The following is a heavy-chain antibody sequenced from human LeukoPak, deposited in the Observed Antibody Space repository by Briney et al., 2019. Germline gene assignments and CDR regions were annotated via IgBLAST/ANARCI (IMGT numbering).Heavy chain of an antibody. CDR1: GFTFSSYA. CDR2: ISSSGGST. V-gene: IGHV3-23*01. Sequence: GSLRLSCAASGFTFSSYAMSWVRQAPGKGLEWVSAISSSGGSTYYADSVKGRFTISRDNSKNTQYLQMNSLRAEDTAVYYCAKDLALPGIANYWGQGTLVTVSS. J-gene: IGHJ4*02. D-gene: IGHD6-13*01. CDR3: AKDLALPGIANY.